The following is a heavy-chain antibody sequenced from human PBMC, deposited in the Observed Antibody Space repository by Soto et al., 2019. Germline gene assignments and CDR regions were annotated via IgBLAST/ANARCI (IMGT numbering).Heavy chain of an antibody. J-gene: IGHJ3*02. V-gene: IGHV4-31*03. CDR1: GGAISSGGYF. Sequence: TSETLSLTCTVSGGAISSGGYFWSWIRQNPGEGLEWIGYISYSGTSYYNPSLTSRVTISADTSKNQFSLHLSSVTAADTAVYYCARLYCSSSSCSFGGAFDIWGQGTMVTVSS. D-gene: IGHD2-2*01. CDR3: ARLYCSSSSCSFGGAFDI. CDR2: ISYSGTS.